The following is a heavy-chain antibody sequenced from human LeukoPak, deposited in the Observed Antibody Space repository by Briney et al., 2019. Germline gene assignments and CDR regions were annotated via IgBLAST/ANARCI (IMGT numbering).Heavy chain of an antibody. CDR2: ISPSGSHK. Sequence: GGSLRLSRAASGFTFSSYIMNWVRQAPGKGLEWVSSISPSGSHKYYADSVKGRFTISRDNAKNSVSLQMNSLRAEDTAVYYCARVSVSTPDEDSWGQGTLVTVSS. D-gene: IGHD2-2*01. CDR3: ARVSVSTPDEDS. CDR1: GFTFSSYI. J-gene: IGHJ5*01. V-gene: IGHV3-21*01.